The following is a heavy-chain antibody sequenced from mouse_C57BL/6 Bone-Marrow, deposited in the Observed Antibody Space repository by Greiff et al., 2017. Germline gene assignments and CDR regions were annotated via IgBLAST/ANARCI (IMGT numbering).Heavy chain of an antibody. J-gene: IGHJ3*01. V-gene: IGHV6-6*01. CDR3: TRWDSFAY. CDR2: MRNKANTHAT. CDR1: GSTFSDAW. Sequence: EVKLQESGGGLVQPGGSMKLSCAASGSTFSDAWLDWVRQSPEKGLEWVAEMRNKANTHATYYAESVKGRFTISSDDSKCRVYLQINILRAEVTGIYYCTRWDSFAYWGPGTLVTVAA. D-gene: IGHD4-1*01.